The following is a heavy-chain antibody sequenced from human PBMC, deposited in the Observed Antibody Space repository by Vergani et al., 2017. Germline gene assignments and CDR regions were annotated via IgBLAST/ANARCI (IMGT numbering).Heavy chain of an antibody. Sequence: QVQLEESGPGLVKPSETLSLTCTVSGGSFNTYYWSWIRQSPGKGLEWIGYIYSTGSTNYNPSLNSRVTMSVDTSKNQFSLKFRSVTAADTAVYFCARVMYRDEASTGYRLEGMDILGQGTTVTISS. CDR2: IYSTGST. CDR1: GGSFNTYY. V-gene: IGHV4-59*13. J-gene: IGHJ6*02. CDR3: ARVMYRDEASTGYRLEGMDI. D-gene: IGHD3-9*01.